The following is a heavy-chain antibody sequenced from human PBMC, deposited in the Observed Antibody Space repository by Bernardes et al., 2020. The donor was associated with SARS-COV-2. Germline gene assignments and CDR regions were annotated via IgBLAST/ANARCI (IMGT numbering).Heavy chain of an antibody. J-gene: IGHJ4*02. V-gene: IGHV4-4*07. D-gene: IGHD2-2*01. Sequence: SETLSLTCSVSGVSIDSYYWSWIRQPAGKGLEWIGRIFSSGSASYNPSLKSRVTMSVDTSKNQFSLKLTSVTAADTAMYYCVKEGRLMPYDYWGQGILVTVSP. CDR1: GVSIDSYY. CDR3: VKEGRLMPYDY. CDR2: IFSSGSA.